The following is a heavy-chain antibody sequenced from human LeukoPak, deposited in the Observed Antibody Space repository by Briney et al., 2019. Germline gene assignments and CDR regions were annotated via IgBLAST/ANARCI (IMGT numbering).Heavy chain of an antibody. CDR2: INHSGST. D-gene: IGHD2-15*01. Sequence: PLETLSLTCAVYGGSFSGYYWSWIRQPPGKGLEWIGEINHSGSTNYNPSLKSRVTISVDTSKNQFSLKLSSVTAADTAVYYCARGRCSGGSCYAVDFDYWGQGTLVTVSS. J-gene: IGHJ4*02. V-gene: IGHV4-34*01. CDR1: GGSFSGYY. CDR3: ARGRCSGGSCYAVDFDY.